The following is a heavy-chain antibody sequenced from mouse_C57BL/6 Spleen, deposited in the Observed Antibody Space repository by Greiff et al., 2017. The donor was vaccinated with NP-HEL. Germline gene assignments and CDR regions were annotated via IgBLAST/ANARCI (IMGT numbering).Heavy chain of an antibody. V-gene: IGHV5-6*01. CDR3: AREDDYYGSSWDYAMDY. Sequence: EVQRVESGGDLVKPGGSLKLSCAASGFTFSSYGMSWVRQTPDKRLEWVATISSGGSYTYYPDSVKGRFTISRDNAKNTLYLQMSSLKSEDTAMYYCAREDDYYGSSWDYAMDYWGQGTSVTVSS. CDR1: GFTFSSYG. CDR2: ISSGGSYT. J-gene: IGHJ4*01. D-gene: IGHD1-1*01.